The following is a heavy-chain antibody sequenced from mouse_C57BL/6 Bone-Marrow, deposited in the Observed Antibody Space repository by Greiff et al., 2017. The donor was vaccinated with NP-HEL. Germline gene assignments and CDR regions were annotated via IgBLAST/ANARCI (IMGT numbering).Heavy chain of an antibody. V-gene: IGHV1-39*01. J-gene: IGHJ3*01. CDR1: GYSFTDYN. CDR3: ARSVYYSNYWFAY. CDR2: INPNYGTT. D-gene: IGHD2-5*01. Sequence: EVKLQQSGPELVKPGASVKISCKASGYSFTDYNMNWVKQSNGKSLEWIGVINPNYGTTSYNQKFKGKATLTVDQSSSTAYMHLNSLTSEDSAVYYCARSVYYSNYWFAYWGQGTLVTVSA.